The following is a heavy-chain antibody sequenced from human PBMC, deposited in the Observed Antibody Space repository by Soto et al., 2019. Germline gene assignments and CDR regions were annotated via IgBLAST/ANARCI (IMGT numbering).Heavy chain of an antibody. V-gene: IGHV3-64*01. J-gene: IGHJ4*02. D-gene: IGHD5-12*01. CDR3: ARDVGGYSGYAVDY. CDR2: ISSNGGST. Sequence: EVQLVESGGGLVQPGGSLRLSCAASGFTFSSYAMHWVRQAPGKGLEYVSAISSNGGSTYYANSVKGRFTISRDNSKNTLYLQMGSLRADDMAVYYCARDVGGYSGYAVDYWGQGTLVTVSS. CDR1: GFTFSSYA.